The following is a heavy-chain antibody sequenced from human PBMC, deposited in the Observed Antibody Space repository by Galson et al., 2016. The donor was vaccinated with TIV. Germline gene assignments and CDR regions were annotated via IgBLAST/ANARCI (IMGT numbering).Heavy chain of an antibody. V-gene: IGHV4-34*01. Sequence: ETLSLTCGVSGGTFRGYYWTWIRLPPGKGLEWIGEIDDSGSTNSIPSLKSRLTLSVDTSRNHFSLQLNSVTAADTAIYYCTRGRFESGSYYNNGFDYWGQGTPVTVSS. CDR1: GGTFRGYY. D-gene: IGHD3-10*01. CDR2: IDDSGST. CDR3: TRGRFESGSYYNNGFDY. J-gene: IGHJ4*02.